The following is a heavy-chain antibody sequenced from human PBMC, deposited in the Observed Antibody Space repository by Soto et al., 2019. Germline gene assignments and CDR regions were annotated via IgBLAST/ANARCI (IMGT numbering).Heavy chain of an antibody. CDR2: IIPIFGTA. Sequence: ASVKVSCKASGGTFSSYAISWVRQAPGQGLEWMGGIIPIFGTANYAQKFQGRVTITADESTSTAYMELSSLRSEDTAVYYCATSGVTMIVVVPHPIDYWGQGTLVTSPQ. V-gene: IGHV1-69*13. CDR3: ATSGVTMIVVVPHPIDY. D-gene: IGHD3-22*01. J-gene: IGHJ4*02. CDR1: GGTFSSYA.